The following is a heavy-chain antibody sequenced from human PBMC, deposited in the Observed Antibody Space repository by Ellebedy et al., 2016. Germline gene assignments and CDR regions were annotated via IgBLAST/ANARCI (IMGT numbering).Heavy chain of an antibody. J-gene: IGHJ5*02. Sequence: SETLSLTCAVYGGSFSGYYWSWIRQPPGKGLEWIGEINHSGSTNYNPSLKSRVTISVDTSKNQFSLKLSSVTAADTAVYYCARVEFGNTTVTTGERGWFDPWGQGTLVTVSS. CDR3: ARVEFGNTTVTTGERGWFDP. V-gene: IGHV4-34*01. D-gene: IGHD4-17*01. CDR1: GGSFSGYY. CDR2: INHSGST.